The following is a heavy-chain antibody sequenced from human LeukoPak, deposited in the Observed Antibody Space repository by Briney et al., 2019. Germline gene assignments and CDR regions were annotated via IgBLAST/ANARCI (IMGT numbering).Heavy chain of an antibody. CDR3: ARTRNILGYCSSTSCYPPRPRNWFDP. Sequence: SETLSLTCTVSGYSISSGYYWGWIRQPPGKGLEWIGSIYHSGSTNYNPSLKSRVTISVDTSKNQFSLKLSSVTAADTAVYYCARTRNILGYCSSTSCYPPRPRNWFDPWGQGTLVTVSS. J-gene: IGHJ5*02. V-gene: IGHV4-38-2*02. D-gene: IGHD2-2*01. CDR1: GYSISSGYY. CDR2: IYHSGST.